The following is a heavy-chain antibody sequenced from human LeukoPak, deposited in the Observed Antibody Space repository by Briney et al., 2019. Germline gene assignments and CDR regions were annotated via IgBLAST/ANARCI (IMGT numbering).Heavy chain of an antibody. D-gene: IGHD6-19*01. V-gene: IGHV3-74*01. CDR3: ARDQGWSDAFDI. J-gene: IGHJ3*02. Sequence: PGGSLRLSCAASGFIFSSYRMHWVRQAPGKGLVWVSSINSDGTRTSSADSVKGRFTISRDNAKSTLFLQMNSLRAEDTAVYYCARDQGWSDAFDIWGQGTMVTVSS. CDR1: GFIFSSYR. CDR2: INSDGTRT.